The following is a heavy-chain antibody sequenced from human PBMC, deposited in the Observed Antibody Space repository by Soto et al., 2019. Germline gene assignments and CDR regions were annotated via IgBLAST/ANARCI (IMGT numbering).Heavy chain of an antibody. J-gene: IGHJ5*02. CDR2: TNPNSGNT. CDR3: ARGIKYGDYSRWFDP. D-gene: IGHD4-17*01. V-gene: IGHV1-8*01. CDR1: GYTFTSYE. Sequence: QVQLVQSGAEVKKPGASVKVSCKASGYTFTSYEINWVRQATGQGLEYLGWTNPNSGNTGYVKKFQGRVTMTRDTAMSTAYMELSSLQSEETAVYYCARGIKYGDYSRWFDPCGPGTLVTVSS.